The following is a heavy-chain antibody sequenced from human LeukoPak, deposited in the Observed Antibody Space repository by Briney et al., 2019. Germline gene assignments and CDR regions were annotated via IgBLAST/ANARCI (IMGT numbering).Heavy chain of an antibody. J-gene: IGHJ4*02. CDR3: ARENYGDHYFVY. Sequence: GGSLRLSCAASGFTSSHYAMLWVRQAPGKGLEWVAVISYDGSNKYYADSVKGQFTISRDNSKNTLFLQMNSLRAEDTAVYYCARENYGDHYFVYWGQGTLVTVSS. CDR1: GFTSSHYA. V-gene: IGHV3-30-3*01. D-gene: IGHD4-17*01. CDR2: ISYDGSNK.